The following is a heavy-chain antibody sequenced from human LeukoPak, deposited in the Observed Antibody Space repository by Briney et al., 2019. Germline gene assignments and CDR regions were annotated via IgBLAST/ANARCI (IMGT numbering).Heavy chain of an antibody. CDR2: IIPILGIA. V-gene: IGHV1-69*04. CDR3: ARAHSRRYCSSTSCYAGGGWFDP. D-gene: IGHD2-2*01. J-gene: IGHJ5*02. Sequence: SVTVSCTASGGTFSSYAISWVRQAPGQGLEWMGRIIPILGIANYAQKFQGRVTITADKSTSTAYMELSSLRSEDTAVYYCARAHSRRYCSSTSCYAGGGWFDPWGQGTLVTVSS. CDR1: GGTFSSYA.